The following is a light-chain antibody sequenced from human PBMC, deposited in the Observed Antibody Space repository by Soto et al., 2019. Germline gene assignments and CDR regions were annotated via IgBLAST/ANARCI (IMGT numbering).Light chain of an antibody. CDR2: DAS. J-gene: IGKJ1*01. V-gene: IGKV3-11*01. Sequence: EIVLTQSPATLSLSPGERATLSCRASQSINYLAWYQQKPGQAPRLLIHDASTRATGIPARFSGSGSGTDFTLTISSLEPEDFAVYYCQQRNNWPPTWTFGQGTKVEIK. CDR1: QSINY. CDR3: QQRNNWPPTWT.